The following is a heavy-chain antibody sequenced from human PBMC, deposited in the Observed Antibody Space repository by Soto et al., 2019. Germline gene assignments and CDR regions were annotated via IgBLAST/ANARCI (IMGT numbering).Heavy chain of an antibody. V-gene: IGHV5-51*01. Sequence: PGESLKIPCKGSGYSFASHWVAWVRQMPEKGLEWIGTIYPGDSDTKYSPAFRGQVTISADTSVSTAYLQWRSLEATDSAIYYCARYSGSYWHYLDFWGQGTLVTVSS. D-gene: IGHD1-26*01. J-gene: IGHJ4*02. CDR1: GYSFASHW. CDR3: ARYSGSYWHYLDF. CDR2: IYPGDSDT.